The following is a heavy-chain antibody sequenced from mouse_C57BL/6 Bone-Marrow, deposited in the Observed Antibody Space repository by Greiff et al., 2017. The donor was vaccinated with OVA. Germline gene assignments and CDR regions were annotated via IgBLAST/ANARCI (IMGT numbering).Heavy chain of an antibody. Sequence: QVQLKQSGPGLVAPSQSLSITCTVSGFSLTSYGVDWVRQSPGKGLEWLGVIWGVGSTNYNSALKSRLSISKDNSTSQVFLKMNSLQTDDAAMYYCAILRGYAMDYWGQGTSVTVSS. CDR1: GFSLTSYG. CDR2: IWGVGST. CDR3: AILRGYAMDY. D-gene: IGHD3-1*01. V-gene: IGHV2-6*01. J-gene: IGHJ4*01.